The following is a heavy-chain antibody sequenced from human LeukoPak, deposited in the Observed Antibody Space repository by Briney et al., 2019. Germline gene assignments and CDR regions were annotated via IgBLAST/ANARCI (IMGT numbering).Heavy chain of an antibody. J-gene: IGHJ4*02. V-gene: IGHV4-39*01. Sequence: KPSETLSLTCDVSGGSIRSSHQYWGWVRQPPGKGLEWIGSVYSSGSAYYNPSLRTRVSISVATSKSQFSLKLTSVTAADTAVYFCARTIRTAGYYSNPKSGAFDFWDQGTPVTVSS. CDR1: GGSIRSSHQY. CDR3: ARTIRTAGYYSNPKSGAFDF. D-gene: IGHD3-9*01. CDR2: VYSSGSA.